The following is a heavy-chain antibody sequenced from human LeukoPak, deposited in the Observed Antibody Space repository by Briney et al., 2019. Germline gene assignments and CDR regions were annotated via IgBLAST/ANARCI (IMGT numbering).Heavy chain of an antibody. CDR1: GGSISSGGYS. D-gene: IGHD6-19*01. Sequence: PSETLSLTCAVSGGSISSGGYSWSWIRQPPGTGLEWIGYTYHSGSTYYNPSLKSRVTISVDRSKNQFSLKLSSVTAADTAVYYCARDLGSGVAVWFDPWGQGTLVTVSS. J-gene: IGHJ5*02. CDR3: ARDLGSGVAVWFDP. CDR2: TYHSGST. V-gene: IGHV4-30-2*01.